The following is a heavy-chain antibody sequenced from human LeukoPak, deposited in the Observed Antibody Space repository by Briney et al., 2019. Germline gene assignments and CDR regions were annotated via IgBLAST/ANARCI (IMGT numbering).Heavy chain of an antibody. D-gene: IGHD5-12*01. V-gene: IGHV1-8*02. CDR1: GYTFTGYY. J-gene: IGHJ5*02. Sequence: ASVKVSCKASGYTFTGYYMHWVRQAPGQGLEWMGWMNPNSGNTGYAQKFQGRVTMTRNTSISTAYMELSSLRSEDTAVYYCARGGGYSGYGWFDPWGQGTLVTVSS. CDR3: ARGGGYSGYGWFDP. CDR2: MNPNSGNT.